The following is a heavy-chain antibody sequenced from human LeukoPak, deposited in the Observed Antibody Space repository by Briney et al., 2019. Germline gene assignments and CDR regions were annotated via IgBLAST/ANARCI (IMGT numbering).Heavy chain of an antibody. CDR3: ARTISGWYYFDY. J-gene: IGHJ4*02. CDR2: INYSGST. D-gene: IGHD6-13*01. Sequence: SETLSLTCTVSGGSISGYYWSWIRQPPGKGLEWIGYINYSGSTDYNPPLKSRVTISVDTSKNQFSLKLSSVTAADTAVFYCARTISGWYYFDYWGQGTLVTVSS. CDR1: GGSISGYY. V-gene: IGHV4-59*08.